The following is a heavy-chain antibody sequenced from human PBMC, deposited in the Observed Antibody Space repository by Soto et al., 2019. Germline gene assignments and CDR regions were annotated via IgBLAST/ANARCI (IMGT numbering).Heavy chain of an antibody. D-gene: IGHD5-12*01. J-gene: IGHJ6*02. Sequence: GASVKVSCKASGYTFTSYGISWVRQAPGQGLEWMGWISAYNGNTNYAQKLQGRVTMTTDTSTSTAYMELRSLRSDDTAVYYCASLIRYSGYDYEYGMDVWGQGTTVTVSS. CDR1: GYTFTSYG. V-gene: IGHV1-18*01. CDR2: ISAYNGNT. CDR3: ASLIRYSGYDYEYGMDV.